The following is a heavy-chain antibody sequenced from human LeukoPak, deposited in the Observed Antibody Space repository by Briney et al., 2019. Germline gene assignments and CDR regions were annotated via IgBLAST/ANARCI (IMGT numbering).Heavy chain of an antibody. D-gene: IGHD1/OR15-1a*01. J-gene: IGHJ4*02. CDR2: IKRDGSEK. V-gene: IGHV3-7*03. Sequence: GGSLRLSCAASGFSFNSYWMSWVRQAPGKGLEWVANIKRDGSEKYYVDSVKGRFTISRDNSKNTLFLQMNSLRAEDTAVYYCAKGEQGVDYWGQGTLVTVSS. CDR1: GFSFNSYW. CDR3: AKGEQGVDY.